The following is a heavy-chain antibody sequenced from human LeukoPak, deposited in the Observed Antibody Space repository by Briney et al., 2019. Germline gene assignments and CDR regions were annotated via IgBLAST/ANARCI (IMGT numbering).Heavy chain of an antibody. Sequence: PSETLSLTCAVYGGSFSGYYWSWIRQPPGKGLEWIGEINHSGSTNYNPSLKSRVTISVDTSKNQFSLKLSSVTAADTAVYYCARVGQAVVAATPFDYWGQGTLVTVYS. CDR2: INHSGST. D-gene: IGHD2-15*01. CDR3: ARVGQAVVAATPFDY. V-gene: IGHV4-34*01. CDR1: GGSFSGYY. J-gene: IGHJ4*02.